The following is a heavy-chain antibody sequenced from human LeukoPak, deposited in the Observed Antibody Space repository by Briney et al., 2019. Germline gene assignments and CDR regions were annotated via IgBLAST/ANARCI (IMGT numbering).Heavy chain of an antibody. Sequence: PSETLSLTCTVSGGSISSYYWSWIRQPAGKGLEWIGRIYTSGTTNYNPSLKSRVTMSVDTSKNQFSLKLSSVTAADTAVYYCARDGYSSGGSCYSVYYYYYYMDVWGKGTTVTVSS. V-gene: IGHV4-4*07. D-gene: IGHD2-15*01. J-gene: IGHJ6*03. CDR2: IYTSGTT. CDR3: ARDGYSSGGSCYSVYYYYYYMDV. CDR1: GGSISSYY.